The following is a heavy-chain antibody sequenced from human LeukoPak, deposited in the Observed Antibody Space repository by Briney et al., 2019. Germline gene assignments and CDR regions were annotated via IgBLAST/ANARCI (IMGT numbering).Heavy chain of an antibody. J-gene: IGHJ4*02. CDR1: GFTFSHYW. V-gene: IGHV3-7*01. CDR3: VRDGGVSGYDLLDY. CDR2: INQDGSEE. D-gene: IGHD5-12*01. Sequence: GGSLRLSCAAPGFTFSHYWMTWVRQAPGKGLEWVAQINQDGSEEYYMDSVKARFTISRGNAKNSVFLQMNSLRAEDTAVYYCVRDGGVSGYDLLDYWGQGTLVTVSS.